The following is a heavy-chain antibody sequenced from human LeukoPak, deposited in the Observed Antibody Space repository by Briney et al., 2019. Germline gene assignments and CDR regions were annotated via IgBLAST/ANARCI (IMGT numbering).Heavy chain of an antibody. Sequence: GASVPVSYLASGYTFTDYYMLWVRQAPGQGLEWMGWINPNSGGTNYAQKFQGRVTMTRDTSISTAYMELSRLRSDDTAVYYCAYQPSYYYYYMDVGGKGTTVTVSS. J-gene: IGHJ6*03. CDR1: GYTFTDYY. V-gene: IGHV1-2*02. CDR2: INPNSGGT. CDR3: AYQPSYYYYYMDV. D-gene: IGHD2-2*01.